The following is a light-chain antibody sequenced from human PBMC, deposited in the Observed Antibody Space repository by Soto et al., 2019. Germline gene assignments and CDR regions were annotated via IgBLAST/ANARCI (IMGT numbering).Light chain of an antibody. CDR1: QSVTDN. Sequence: EIVMTQSPATLSVSPRERATLSCRASQSVTDNLAWYQQKPGQAPRLLIYGASTRATGIPARFSGSGSGTEFTLTISSLQSEDFALYYCQQSNNWPYTFGQGTKLEIK. CDR3: QQSNNWPYT. J-gene: IGKJ2*01. V-gene: IGKV3-15*01. CDR2: GAS.